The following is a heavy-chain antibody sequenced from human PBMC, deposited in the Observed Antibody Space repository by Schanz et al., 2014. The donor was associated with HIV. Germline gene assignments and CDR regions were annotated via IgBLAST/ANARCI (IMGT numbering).Heavy chain of an antibody. Sequence: VQLVESGGGVVRPGRSLRLSCAASGFTFSSYAMSWVRQAPGKGLEWVSAISGSGGSTYYADSVKGRFTISRDNSRNALYLHMNSLRADDTAIYYCVKAYSSGFSGAGSWGQGALVTVSS. V-gene: IGHV3-23*04. J-gene: IGHJ5*02. D-gene: IGHD5-18*01. CDR3: VKAYSSGFSGAGS. CDR1: GFTFSSYA. CDR2: ISGSGGST.